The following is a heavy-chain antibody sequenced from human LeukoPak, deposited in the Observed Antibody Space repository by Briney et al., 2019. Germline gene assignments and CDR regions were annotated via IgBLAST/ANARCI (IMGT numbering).Heavy chain of an antibody. CDR3: ARDQGQQLAPFDP. CDR2: ISAYNGNT. D-gene: IGHD6-13*01. Sequence: ASVKVSCKASGYTFTSYGISWVRQAPGQGLEWMGWISAYNGNTNYAQKLQGRVTMTTDTSTSTAYVELRSLRSDDTAVYYCARDQGQQLAPFDPWGQGTLVTVSS. V-gene: IGHV1-18*01. CDR1: GYTFTSYG. J-gene: IGHJ5*02.